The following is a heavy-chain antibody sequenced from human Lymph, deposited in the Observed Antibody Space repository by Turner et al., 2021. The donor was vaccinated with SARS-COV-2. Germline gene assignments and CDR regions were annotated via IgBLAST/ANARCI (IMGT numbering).Heavy chain of an antibody. D-gene: IGHD2-2*01. Sequence: QAQLVQSGAEVKKPGSSVRVPCKASGCTFSSYAITWVRQAPGQGLEWRGGIIPILAIANCAQKFQDRVTITADKSTGTAYMELSSLRSEDAAVYYCAGDSPYCSSTSCYDPWGQGTLVTVSS. CDR3: AGDSPYCSSTSCYDP. CDR2: IIPILAIA. CDR1: GCTFSSYA. J-gene: IGHJ5*02. V-gene: IGHV1-69*10.